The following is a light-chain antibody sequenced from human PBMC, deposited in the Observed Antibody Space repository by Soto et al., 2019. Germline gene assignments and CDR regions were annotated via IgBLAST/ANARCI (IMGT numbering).Light chain of an antibody. CDR2: DTS. Sequence: DIVVTQSPATLSASPGERVTLSCRASQFVSSRLAWYQRRPGLVPRLLIYDTSTRAPGISARFSGSGSGTEFTLTISSLQSEDFAVYYCQEYIQWPPGMFGPGTTVDIK. CDR3: QEYIQWPPGM. V-gene: IGKV3-15*01. J-gene: IGKJ1*01. CDR1: QFVSSR.